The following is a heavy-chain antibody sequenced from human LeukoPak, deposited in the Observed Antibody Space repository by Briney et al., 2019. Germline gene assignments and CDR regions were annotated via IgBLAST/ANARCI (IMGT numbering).Heavy chain of an antibody. CDR2: IRDSGNGT. CDR3: AKRGVVIRVILVGFHKEANYFDS. V-gene: IGHV3-23*01. D-gene: IGHD3-22*01. Sequence: PGGSLRLSCVVSGFTFKNYAMSWVRQAPGKGLECVSSIRDSGNGTDYADSVKGRFTISRDNPKNTLYLQMNSLRAEDTAVYFCAKRGVVIRVILVGFHKEANYFDSWGQGVLVTVSS. J-gene: IGHJ4*02. CDR1: GFTFKNYA.